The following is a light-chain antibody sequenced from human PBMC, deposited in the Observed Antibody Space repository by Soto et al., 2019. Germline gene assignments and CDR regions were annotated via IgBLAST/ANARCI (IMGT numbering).Light chain of an antibody. J-gene: IGLJ2*01. Sequence: QSVLTQPPSASGTPGQRVTISCCGSSSNIGSNSINWYQQFPGTAPKLLIYNNNQRPSGVPDRFSGSKFGTSVSLAISGLHSEEEAADYCAAWDDSLNGVVFGGGTKLTVL. CDR1: SSNIGSNS. CDR2: NNN. V-gene: IGLV1-44*01. CDR3: AAWDDSLNGVV.